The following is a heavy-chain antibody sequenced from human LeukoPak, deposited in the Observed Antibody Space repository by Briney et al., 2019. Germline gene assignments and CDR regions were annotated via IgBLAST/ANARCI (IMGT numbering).Heavy chain of an antibody. Sequence: GGSLRLSCAASGFTFSSYAMSWVRQAPGKGLEWVSAISGSGGSTYYADSVKGRFTISRDNSKNTLYLQMNSLRAEDTAVYYCAKDGFYDFWSGPDNWFDPWGQGTPVTVSS. D-gene: IGHD3-3*01. CDR2: ISGSGGST. CDR1: GFTFSSYA. V-gene: IGHV3-23*01. J-gene: IGHJ5*02. CDR3: AKDGFYDFWSGPDNWFDP.